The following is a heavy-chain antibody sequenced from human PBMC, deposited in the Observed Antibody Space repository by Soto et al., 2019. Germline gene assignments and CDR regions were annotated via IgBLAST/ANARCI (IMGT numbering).Heavy chain of an antibody. CDR3: ARSGYSYGPNPILY. CDR1: GGSISSGGYY. D-gene: IGHD5-18*01. CDR2: IYYSGST. J-gene: IGHJ4*02. V-gene: IGHV4-31*03. Sequence: TSETLSLTCTVSGGSISSGGYYWSWIRQHPGKGLEWIGYIYYSGSTYYNPSLKSRVTISVDTSKNQFSLKLSSVTAADTAVYYCARSGYSYGPNPILYWGQGTLVTVSS.